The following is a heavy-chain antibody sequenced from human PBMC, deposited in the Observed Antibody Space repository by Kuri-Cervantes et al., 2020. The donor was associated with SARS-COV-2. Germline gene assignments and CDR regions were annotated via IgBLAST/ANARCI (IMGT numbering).Heavy chain of an antibody. CDR1: GGSFSGYY. CDR3: ARGGDYSSWFDP. D-gene: IGHD4-11*01. V-gene: IGHV4-34*01. Sequence: SQTLSLTCAVYGGSFSGYYWSWIRQPPGRGLEWIGEINHSGSTNYNPSLKSRVTISVDTSKNQFSLKLSSVTAADTAVYYCARGGDYSSWFDPWGQGTLVTVSS. J-gene: IGHJ5*02. CDR2: INHSGST.